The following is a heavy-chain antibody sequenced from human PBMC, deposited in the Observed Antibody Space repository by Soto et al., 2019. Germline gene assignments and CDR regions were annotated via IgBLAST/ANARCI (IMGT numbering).Heavy chain of an antibody. V-gene: IGHV4-59*01. CDR1: GGSISSYY. Sequence: SETLSLTCTVSGGSISSYYWSWIRQPPGKGLEWIGYIYYSGSTNYNPSLKSRVTISADTSKNQFSLKLSSVTAADTAVYYCARVGGYCSSTSCQNWFDPWGQGTLVTVSS. J-gene: IGHJ5*02. CDR3: ARVGGYCSSTSCQNWFDP. D-gene: IGHD2-2*01. CDR2: IYYSGST.